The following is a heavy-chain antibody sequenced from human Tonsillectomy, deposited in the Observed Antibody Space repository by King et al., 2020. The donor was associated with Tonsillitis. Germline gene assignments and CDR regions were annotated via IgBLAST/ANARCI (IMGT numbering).Heavy chain of an antibody. D-gene: IGHD3-10*01. V-gene: IGHV4-34*01. Sequence: VQLQQWGAGLLKPSETLSLTCAVYGGSFSDYYWTWIRQPPGKGLEWIGETNHSGSTNYNPSLKSRVTISVDTSKNQFSLKVNSVTAADTAVYSCSSISEGHYHGTCTHNASNCFDPWGQGTLVTVSS. CDR2: TNHSGST. CDR1: GGSFSDYY. J-gene: IGHJ5*02. CDR3: SSISEGHYHGTCTHNASNCFDP.